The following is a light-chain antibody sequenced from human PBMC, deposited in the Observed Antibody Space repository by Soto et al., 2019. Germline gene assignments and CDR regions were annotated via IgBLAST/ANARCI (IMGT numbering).Light chain of an antibody. Sequence: DIQMTQSPSSVSAFVGDSVTITGRASQDISRWLAWYQQKPGKAPNLLIYAASSLQSGVPSRFSGTGSGTDFTLTINSLKTEDIATYYGQQTNSFPRTFGQGTKVDIK. CDR2: AAS. CDR3: QQTNSFPRT. J-gene: IGKJ1*01. V-gene: IGKV1-12*01. CDR1: QDISRW.